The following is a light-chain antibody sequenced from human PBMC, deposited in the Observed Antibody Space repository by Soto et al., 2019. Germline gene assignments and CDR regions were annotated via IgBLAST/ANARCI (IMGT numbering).Light chain of an antibody. CDR2: WAS. CDR3: QQYYDTPFT. J-gene: IGKJ2*01. Sequence: VMTQSPDSLAVSVGERATINCKSSQSVLYSSNNKNYLAWYQQKPGQPPKLLIYWASTRESGVPDRFSGSGSGPDITLTISSLQAEDGAVYFCQQYYDTPFTFGQGTKVEI. V-gene: IGKV4-1*01. CDR1: QSVLYSSNNKNY.